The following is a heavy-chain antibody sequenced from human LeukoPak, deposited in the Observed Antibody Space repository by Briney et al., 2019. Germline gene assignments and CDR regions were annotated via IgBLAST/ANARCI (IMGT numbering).Heavy chain of an antibody. CDR2: IIPILGIA. J-gene: IGHJ3*02. V-gene: IGHV1-69*04. D-gene: IGHD3-9*01. CDR1: GGTFSSYA. CDR3: ARVDIGHAVDI. Sequence: SVKVSCKASGGTFSSYAISWVRQAPGQGLEWMGRIIPILGIANYAQKFQGRVTITADKSTSTAYMELNSLRAEDTAVYFCARVDIGHAVDIWGQGTMVTVSS.